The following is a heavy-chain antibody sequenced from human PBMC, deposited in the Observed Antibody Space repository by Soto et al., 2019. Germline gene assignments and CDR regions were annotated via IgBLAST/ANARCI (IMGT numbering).Heavy chain of an antibody. D-gene: IGHD4-17*01. CDR3: ARDSGYGEPFDY. Sequence: SETLSLTCTVSGGYISSYYWSWLRQPPGKGLEWIGYIFYSGNTNYNPSLRSRVTISVDTSKNQFSLKLTSVTVADTAVYYCARDSGYGEPFDYWGQGTLVTVS. J-gene: IGHJ4*02. CDR2: IFYSGNT. V-gene: IGHV4-59*01. CDR1: GGYISSYY.